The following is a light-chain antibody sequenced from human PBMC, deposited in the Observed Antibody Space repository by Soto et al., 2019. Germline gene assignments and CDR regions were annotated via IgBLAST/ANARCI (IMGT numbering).Light chain of an antibody. J-gene: IGKJ4*01. Sequence: EIVLTQSPGTLSLSPGERATLSCRASQTISDNLAWYQQRPGQSPRLLIYATSTRATGVPARFSGSGSGTEFTLTISSLQSEDFAVYYCQHYDHWPLTFGGGTKVDIK. V-gene: IGKV3-15*01. CDR2: ATS. CDR1: QTISDN. CDR3: QHYDHWPLT.